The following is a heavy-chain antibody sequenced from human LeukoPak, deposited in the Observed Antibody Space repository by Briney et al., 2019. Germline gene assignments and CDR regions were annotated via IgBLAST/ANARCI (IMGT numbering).Heavy chain of an antibody. J-gene: IGHJ4*02. CDR2: IYSGGST. CDR3: ARGYYDFWSGYHNQAHFDY. V-gene: IGHV3-53*01. CDR1: GFTVSSNY. D-gene: IGHD3-3*01. Sequence: GGSLRLSCAASGFTVSSNYMSWVRQAPGKGLEWVSVIYSGGSTYYADSVKGRFTISRDNSKNTLYLQMNSLRAEDTAAYYCARGYYDFWSGYHNQAHFDYWGQGTLVTVSS.